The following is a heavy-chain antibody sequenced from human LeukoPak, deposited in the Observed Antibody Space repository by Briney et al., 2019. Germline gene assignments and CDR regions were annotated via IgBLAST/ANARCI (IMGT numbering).Heavy chain of an antibody. Sequence: PSGTLSLTCAVSGGSISSSSWWSWVRQPPGKGLEWIGEIYHSGSTNYNPSLKSRVTISVDKSKNQFSLKLSSVTAADTAVYYCASYYYDSSGYYVSYWGQGTLVTVSS. J-gene: IGHJ4*02. V-gene: IGHV4-4*02. CDR1: GGSISSSSW. CDR2: IYHSGST. D-gene: IGHD3-22*01. CDR3: ASYYYDSSGYYVSY.